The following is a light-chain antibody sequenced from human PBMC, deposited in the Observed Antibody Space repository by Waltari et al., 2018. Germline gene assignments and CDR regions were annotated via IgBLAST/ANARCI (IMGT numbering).Light chain of an antibody. Sequence: IVLTQSPGPLSLSPGERATLSCRASQSVSRTLAWYQQKPGKAPKLLIYGASIRATGIPDRFTGSGSGTDFCLTISSLEPEDFAVYFCQHYVRLPATFGQGTKVEIK. V-gene: IGKV3-20*01. CDR2: GAS. J-gene: IGKJ1*01. CDR1: QSVSRT. CDR3: QHYVRLPAT.